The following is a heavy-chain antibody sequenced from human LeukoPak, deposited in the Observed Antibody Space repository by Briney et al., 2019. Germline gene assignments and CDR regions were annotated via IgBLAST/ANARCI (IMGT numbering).Heavy chain of an antibody. CDR3: ARAGSGSGWYFDY. D-gene: IGHD6-19*01. CDR2: ISPYNGNT. CDR1: GYDFTSVG. Sequence: ASVKVSCKASGYDFTSVGITWVRRAPGQGLEWMGWISPYNGNTRYAQKFQGRVAMTTDTSTTTAYMELRVLRFNDTAVYYCARAGSGSGWYFDYWGQGTLVTVSS. J-gene: IGHJ4*02. V-gene: IGHV1-18*01.